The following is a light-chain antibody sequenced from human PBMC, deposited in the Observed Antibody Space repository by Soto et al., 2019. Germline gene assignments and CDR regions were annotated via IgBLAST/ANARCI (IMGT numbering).Light chain of an antibody. J-gene: IGLJ1*01. CDR2: DVS. CDR1: SSDVVGYNY. V-gene: IGLV2-14*01. Sequence: QSALTQPASMSGSPGQSITISCTGTSSDVVGYNYVSWYQQHPGKAPKFMIYDVSNRPSGVSNRFSGSKSGNTASLTISGLQAEDEADYYCCSYTTSNTRQIVFGTGTKDTVL. CDR3: CSYTTSNTRQIV.